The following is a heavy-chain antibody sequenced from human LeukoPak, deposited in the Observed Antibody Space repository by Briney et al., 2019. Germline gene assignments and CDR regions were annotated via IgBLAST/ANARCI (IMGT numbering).Heavy chain of an antibody. CDR1: GGTFSSYT. J-gene: IGHJ4*02. CDR3: ARGGDDYGDFKFDY. Sequence: SVKVSCKASGGTFSSYTISWVRQAPGQGLEWMGRIIPILGIANYAQKFQGRVTITADKSTSTAYMELSSLRSEDTAAYYCARGGDDYGDFKFDYWGQGTLVTVSS. CDR2: IIPILGIA. D-gene: IGHD4-17*01. V-gene: IGHV1-69*02.